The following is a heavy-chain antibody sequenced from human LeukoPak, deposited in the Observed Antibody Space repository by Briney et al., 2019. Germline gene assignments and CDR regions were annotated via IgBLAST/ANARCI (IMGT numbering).Heavy chain of an antibody. V-gene: IGHV3-21*01. CDR3: ARDHSSSWHGTYYFDY. D-gene: IGHD6-13*01. J-gene: IGHJ4*02. Sequence: GGSLRLSCAASGFTFSSYSMNWVRQAPGKGLEWVSSISGSSSYIYYTDSVKGRLTISRDNAKNSLYLQMNSLRAEDTAVYYCARDHSSSWHGTYYFDYWGQGTLVTVSS. CDR1: GFTFSSYS. CDR2: ISGSSSYI.